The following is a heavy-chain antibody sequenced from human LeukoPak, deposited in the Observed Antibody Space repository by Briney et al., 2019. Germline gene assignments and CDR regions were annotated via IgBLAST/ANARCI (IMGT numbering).Heavy chain of an antibody. CDR2: ISAYNGNT. V-gene: IGHV1-18*04. CDR3: ARASHYYGSGSYYDLLSGWFDP. J-gene: IGHJ5*02. D-gene: IGHD3-10*01. Sequence: AASVKVSCKASGYTFTSYGISWVRQAPGQGLEWIGWISAYNGNTNYAQKLQGRVTMTTDTSTSTAYMELRSLRSDDTAVYYCARASHYYGSGSYYDLLSGWFDPWGQGTLVTVSS. CDR1: GYTFTSYG.